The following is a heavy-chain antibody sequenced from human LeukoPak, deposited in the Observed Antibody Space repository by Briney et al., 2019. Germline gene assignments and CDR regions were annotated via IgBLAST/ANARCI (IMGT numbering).Heavy chain of an antibody. V-gene: IGHV4-31*03. CDR2: IYDRGST. Sequence: SETLSLTCTVSGGSLSTGGYYWNWIRQHPGRGLEWIGSIYDRGSTCYNASLKRRITISLDTSKNQFSLKLKSVTAADTAVYYCAALLGDGSIDYWGQGTLVTVSS. CDR3: AALLGDGSIDY. CDR1: GGSLSTGGYY. D-gene: IGHD2-21*02. J-gene: IGHJ4*02.